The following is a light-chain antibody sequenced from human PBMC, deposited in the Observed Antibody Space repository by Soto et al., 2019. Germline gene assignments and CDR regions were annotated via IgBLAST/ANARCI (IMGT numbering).Light chain of an antibody. J-gene: IGKJ5*01. V-gene: IGKV1-39*01. CDR3: QQSFTTPS. Sequence: DIQMTQSPSSLSASVGDRVTITCRASQSISSWLAWXQQKPGXXPXLLIYATSNLQSGVPSRFSGRGFGTDFTLTISSLQPEDFATYDCQQSFTTPSFGQGTRLEIK. CDR1: QSISSW. CDR2: ATS.